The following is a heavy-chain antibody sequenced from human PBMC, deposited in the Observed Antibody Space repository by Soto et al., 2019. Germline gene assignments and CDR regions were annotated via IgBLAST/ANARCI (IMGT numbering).Heavy chain of an antibody. CDR2: ISDSGSGVST. CDR1: GFTFSSFA. J-gene: IGHJ4*02. V-gene: IGHV3-23*01. Sequence: GGSLRLSCAASGFTFSSFAMSWVRQAPGKGLEWVSTISDSGSGVSTYYADSVKGRFTISRDNSKNTLFLQMNSLRAEDTAVYYCAKDLLSVSWPFDYWGLGTLVTVSS. CDR3: AKDLLSVSWPFDY.